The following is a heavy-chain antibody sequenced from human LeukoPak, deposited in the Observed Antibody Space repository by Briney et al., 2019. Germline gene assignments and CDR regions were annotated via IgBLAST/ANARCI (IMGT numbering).Heavy chain of an antibody. V-gene: IGHV4-38-2*01. CDR1: GYSISSGYY. CDR2: VYNSVST. CDR3: ARNATSSDVIVAPARGYFDY. D-gene: IGHD6-13*01. J-gene: IGHJ4*02. Sequence: SETLSLSCDVSGYSISSGYYWGWIPQPPGKGLEWIGSVYNSVSTYYNPSLKSRVTISVDTSKNQVSLKLTSVTAADTAVYYCARNATSSDVIVAPARGYFDYWGQGILVTVSS.